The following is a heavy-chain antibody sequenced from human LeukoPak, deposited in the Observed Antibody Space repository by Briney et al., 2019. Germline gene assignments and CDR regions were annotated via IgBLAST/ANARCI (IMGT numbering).Heavy chain of an antibody. V-gene: IGHV3-23*01. CDR3: ARAPPYYDILTGYPDGAFDI. CDR1: GFTFSSSA. J-gene: IGHJ3*02. D-gene: IGHD3-9*01. CDR2: ISASGGST. Sequence: GGSLRLSCAASGFTFSSSAMSWVRQVPGKGLEWVSGISASGGSTYYADSVRGRFTISRDNSKNTLYVQMNSLRAEDTAVYYCARAPPYYDILTGYPDGAFDIWGQGTMVTVSS.